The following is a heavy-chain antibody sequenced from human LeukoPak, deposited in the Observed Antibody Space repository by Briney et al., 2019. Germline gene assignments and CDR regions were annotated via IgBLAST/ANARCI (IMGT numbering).Heavy chain of an antibody. CDR3: ARLRFLEWSHVGDWFDP. D-gene: IGHD3-3*01. Sequence: GGSLRLSCAASGFTFSDYYMSWIRQAPGKGLEWVSYISSSGSTIYYADSVKGRFTISRDNAKNSLYLQMNSLRAEDTAVHYCARLRFLEWSHVGDWFDPWGQGTLVTVSS. CDR2: ISSSGSTI. CDR1: GFTFSDYY. J-gene: IGHJ5*02. V-gene: IGHV3-11*04.